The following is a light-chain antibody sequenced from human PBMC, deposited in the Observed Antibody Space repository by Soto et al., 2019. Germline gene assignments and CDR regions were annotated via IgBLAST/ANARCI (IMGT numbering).Light chain of an antibody. CDR2: KAS. CDR1: ENIGVW. J-gene: IGKJ1*01. Sequence: DIQMTQSPSTLSASVGDRVTITCRASENIGVWLAWYQQKPGKAPKLLIYKASSLQSGVPSRFSGGGSGKEFTLTISSLQPDDFATYYCQQYHTYSWTFGQGNKVEIX. CDR3: QQYHTYSWT. V-gene: IGKV1-5*03.